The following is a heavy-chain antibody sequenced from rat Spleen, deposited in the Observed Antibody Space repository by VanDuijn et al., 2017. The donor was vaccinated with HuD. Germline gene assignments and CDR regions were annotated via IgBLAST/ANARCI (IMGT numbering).Heavy chain of an antibody. CDR2: ISPSGGAT. CDR3: VRQDTSGYSNWFTY. CDR1: GFTFTNYD. J-gene: IGHJ2*01. D-gene: IGHD4-3*01. Sequence: EVQLVESGGGLVQPGRSLKLSCAVSGFTFTNYDMAWVRQAPTKSLEWVASISPSGGATYYRDSVKGRFTVSRDNAKSTLNLQLDSLRSEDTATYYCVRQDTSGYSNWFTYWGQGVMVTVSS. V-gene: IGHV5-19*01.